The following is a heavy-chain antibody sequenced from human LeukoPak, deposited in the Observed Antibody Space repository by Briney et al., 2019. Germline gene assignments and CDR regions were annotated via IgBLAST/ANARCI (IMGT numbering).Heavy chain of an antibody. J-gene: IGHJ5*02. CDR1: GGSISSGGYY. D-gene: IGHD3-9*01. CDR2: IYYSGST. V-gene: IGHV4-30-4*08. Sequence: PLETLSLTCTVSGGSISSGGYYWSWIRQPPGKGLEWIGYIYYSGSTYYNPSLKSRVTISVDTSKNQFSLKLSSVTAADTAVHYCAMSRGYFDWNNWFDPWGQGTLVTVSS. CDR3: AMSRGYFDWNNWFDP.